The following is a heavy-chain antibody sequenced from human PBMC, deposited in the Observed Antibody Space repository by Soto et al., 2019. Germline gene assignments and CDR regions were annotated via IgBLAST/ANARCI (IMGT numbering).Heavy chain of an antibody. Sequence: EVQLVESGGGRAKPGGPRRPPVQPLGFTLESFSRNGVRQAPGRGLEWVSSISTSSSYIYYPDSVKGRFTISRDNAKNSLYLQMNSLRAEDTAVYYCARRDYYYYGFDVWGQGTTVTVSS. CDR3: ARRDYYYYGFDV. CDR2: ISTSSSYI. CDR1: GFTLESFS. V-gene: IGHV3-21*01. J-gene: IGHJ6*02.